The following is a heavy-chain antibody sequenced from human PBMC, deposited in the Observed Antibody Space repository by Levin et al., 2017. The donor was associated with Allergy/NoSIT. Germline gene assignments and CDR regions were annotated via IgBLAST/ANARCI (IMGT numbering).Heavy chain of an antibody. CDR3: ATEKDRLFDE. CDR1: GFTFDDYT. J-gene: IGHJ4*02. V-gene: IGHV3-43*01. CDR2: ITWDAGST. Sequence: GGSLRLSCAASGFTFDDYTMHWVRQAPGKGLEWVSLITWDAGSTFYADSVEGRFTISRDNTKNFLYLQMNTLTTEDTALYFCATEKDRLFDEWGQGTLVTVSS.